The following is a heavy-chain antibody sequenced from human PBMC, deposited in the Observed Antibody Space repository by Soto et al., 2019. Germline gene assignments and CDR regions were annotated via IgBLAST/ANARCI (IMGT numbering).Heavy chain of an antibody. J-gene: IGHJ4*02. CDR2: ISYSGST. CDR1: GGSIISSSYY. V-gene: IGHV4-39*07. Sequence: ASETLSLTCTVSGGSIISSSYYWDWIRQPPGKGLEWIGHISYSGSTYFIPSLRSRLSMSVDTSKNQFSLNLTSVTVADTALYYCARLNSGWHQTFDSWGQGTLVTVSS. D-gene: IGHD6-25*01. CDR3: ARLNSGWHQTFDS.